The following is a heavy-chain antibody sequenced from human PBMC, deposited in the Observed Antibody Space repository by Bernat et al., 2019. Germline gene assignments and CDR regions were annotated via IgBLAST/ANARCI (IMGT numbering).Heavy chain of an antibody. D-gene: IGHD2-15*01. CDR3: ARDLGRCSGGRCYSDRYYYYYGMDV. CDR1: GFTFSSYG. Sequence: QMHLVESGGGVVQPGRSLRLSCAASGFTFSSYGMHWVRQAPGKGLEWVAVISYDGSNKYYADSVKGRFTISRDNSKNTLYLQMNSLRAEDTAVYYCARDLGRCSGGRCYSDRYYYYYGMDVWGQGTTVTVSS. CDR2: ISYDGSNK. J-gene: IGHJ6*02. V-gene: IGHV3-30*03.